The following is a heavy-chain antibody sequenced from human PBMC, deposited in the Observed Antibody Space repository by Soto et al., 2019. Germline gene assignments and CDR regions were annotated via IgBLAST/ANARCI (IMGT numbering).Heavy chain of an antibody. V-gene: IGHV4-59*01. CDR2: IYYSGNT. CDR3: TVGYFFDS. CDR1: GGSISDFY. J-gene: IGHJ4*02. Sequence: QVQLQESGPGLLKPSETLSLTCTVSGGSISDFYWSWVRQPPGKGLEWIAYIYYSGNTNYNPSLKTRVTMSVDTSKKQFSLRLSSVTAADTAVYFCTVGYFFDSWGQGTLVTVSS. D-gene: IGHD5-12*01.